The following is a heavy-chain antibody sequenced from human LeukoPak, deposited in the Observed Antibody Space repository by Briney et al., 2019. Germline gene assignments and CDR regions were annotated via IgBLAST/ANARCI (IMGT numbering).Heavy chain of an antibody. D-gene: IGHD7-27*01. CDR3: ARSPWGYYFDY. V-gene: IGHV3-9*01. CDR2: ISWNSENI. J-gene: IGHJ4*02. Sequence: GGSLRLSCAASGFTFDDYAMHWVRLAPGKGLEWVSGISWNSENIGYADSVKGRFTISRDNAKNSLSLQMNSLRAEDTAVYYCARSPWGYYFDYWGQGTLVTVSS. CDR1: GFTFDDYA.